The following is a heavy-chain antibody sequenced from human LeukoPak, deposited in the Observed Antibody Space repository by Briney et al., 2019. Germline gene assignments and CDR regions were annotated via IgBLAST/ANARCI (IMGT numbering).Heavy chain of an antibody. D-gene: IGHD3-9*01. CDR3: AKVHSAETYYDILTGYYSSAFDI. Sequence: GGSLRLTCAASGFTFSSYGMHWVRQAPGKGLEWVAFIRYDGSNKYYADSVKGRFTISRDNSKNTLYLQMNSLRAEDTAVYYCAKVHSAETYYDILTGYYSSAFDIWGQGTMVTVSS. J-gene: IGHJ3*02. V-gene: IGHV3-30*02. CDR2: IRYDGSNK. CDR1: GFTFSSYG.